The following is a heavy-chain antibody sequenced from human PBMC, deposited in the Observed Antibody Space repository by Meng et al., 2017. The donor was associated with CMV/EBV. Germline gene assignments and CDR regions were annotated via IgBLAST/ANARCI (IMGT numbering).Heavy chain of an antibody. D-gene: IGHD4-23*01. V-gene: IGHV1-2*02. J-gene: IGHJ5*02. CDR1: GYTFTGYY. CDR2: INPNSGGT. Sequence: ASVKVSCKASGYTFTGYYMHWVRQAPGQGLEWMGWINPNSGGTNYAQKFQGRVTMTRDTSISTAYMELSRLRSDDTAVYYCARDLGGCWDYGGNSCRSWFDPWGQGTLVTVSS. CDR3: ARDLGGCWDYGGNSCRSWFDP.